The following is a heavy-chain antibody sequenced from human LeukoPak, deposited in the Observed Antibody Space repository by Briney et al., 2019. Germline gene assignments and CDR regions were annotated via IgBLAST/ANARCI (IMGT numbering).Heavy chain of an antibody. D-gene: IGHD3-22*01. V-gene: IGHV3-9*01. CDR1: GFTFDDYA. CDR3: AKVSLPNYYDSSGYYNHFDY. J-gene: IGHJ4*02. CDR2: ISWNSGSI. Sequence: PGGSLRLSCAASGFTFDDYAMHWVRQAPGKGLEWVSGISWNSGSIGYADSVKGRFTISRDNAKNSLYLQMNSLRAEDTALYYCAKVSLPNYYDSSGYYNHFDYWGQRTLVTVSS.